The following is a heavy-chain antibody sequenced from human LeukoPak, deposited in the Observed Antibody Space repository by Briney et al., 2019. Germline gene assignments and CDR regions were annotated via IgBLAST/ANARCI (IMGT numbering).Heavy chain of an antibody. CDR1: GFTFSDYY. Sequence: GSLRLSCAASGFTFSDYYMSWIRQAPGKGLEWVSYISSSSSYTNYADSVKGRFTISRDNAKNSLSLQMNSLRAEDTAVYYCARISTGYYYFDYWGQGTLVTVSA. J-gene: IGHJ4*02. CDR2: ISSSSSYT. V-gene: IGHV3-11*06. D-gene: IGHD3-22*01. CDR3: ARISTGYYYFDY.